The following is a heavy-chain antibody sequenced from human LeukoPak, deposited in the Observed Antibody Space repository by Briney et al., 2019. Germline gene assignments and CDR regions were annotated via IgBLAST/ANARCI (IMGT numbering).Heavy chain of an antibody. CDR3: AREASSSWPNWFDP. D-gene: IGHD6-13*01. CDR2: ISPYNGNT. J-gene: IGHJ5*02. Sequence: ASVKVSCKASGYTFTSYGISWVRQAPGQGLEWMGWISPYNGNTKYPQKFQGRVTMTTDTSTSTTYMELRSLRLDDTAVYYCAREASSSWPNWFDPWGQGTLVTVSS. CDR1: GYTFTSYG. V-gene: IGHV1-18*01.